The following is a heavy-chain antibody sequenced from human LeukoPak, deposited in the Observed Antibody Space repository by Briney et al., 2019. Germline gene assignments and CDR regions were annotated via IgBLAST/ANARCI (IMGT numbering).Heavy chain of an antibody. D-gene: IGHD3-10*01. V-gene: IGHV3-7*01. J-gene: IGHJ4*02. CDR3: ARDTDYYGSGSYYGNDY. CDR1: GFTFSSYW. Sequence: GGSLRLSCAASGFTFSSYWMSWVRQAPGKGLEWVANIKQDGSEKYYVDSVKGRFTISRDNAKNSLYLQMNSLRAEGTAVYYCARDTDYYGSGSYYGNDYWGQGTLVTVSS. CDR2: IKQDGSEK.